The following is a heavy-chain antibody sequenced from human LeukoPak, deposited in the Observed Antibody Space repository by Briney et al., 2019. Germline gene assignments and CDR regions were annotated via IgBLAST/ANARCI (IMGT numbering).Heavy chain of an antibody. CDR2: IDHSGNT. V-gene: IGHV4-34*01. D-gene: IGHD2-15*01. CDR3: ARVVAHFDY. J-gene: IGHJ4*02. Sequence: PSETLSLTCAVYDGSLSGYYRTWIRQPPGKGLEWIGEIDHSGNTNYNPSLKSRVTISVDTSKNQFSLNLSSVTAADTAVYYCARVVAHFDYWGQGTLVTVSS. CDR1: DGSLSGYY.